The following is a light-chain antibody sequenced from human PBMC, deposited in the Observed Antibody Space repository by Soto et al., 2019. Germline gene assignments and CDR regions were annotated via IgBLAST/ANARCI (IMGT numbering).Light chain of an antibody. CDR3: QQCGVSPRT. Sequence: EIVLTQSPGTLSLSPGERATLSCRASQNVGFSYLAWYQQKPGQAPRLLIYGVSTRATGIPDRFSGSGSGTDFTLTISRLEPEDFAGYYCQQCGVSPRTFGQGTKVEI. CDR1: QNVGFSY. CDR2: GVS. J-gene: IGKJ1*01. V-gene: IGKV3-20*01.